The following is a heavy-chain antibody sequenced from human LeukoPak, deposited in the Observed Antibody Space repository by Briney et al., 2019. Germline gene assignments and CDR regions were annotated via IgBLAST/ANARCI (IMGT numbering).Heavy chain of an antibody. CDR3: ARLLLRSYYYYGMDV. Sequence: PSETLSLTCTVSGGSISSYYWSWIRQPPGKGLEWIGYIYYSGSTNYNPSLKSRVTISVDTSKNQFSLKLSSVTAADTAVYYCARLLLRSYYYYGMDVWGQGTTVTVSS. CDR1: GGSISSYY. J-gene: IGHJ6*02. V-gene: IGHV4-59*08. CDR2: IYYSGST.